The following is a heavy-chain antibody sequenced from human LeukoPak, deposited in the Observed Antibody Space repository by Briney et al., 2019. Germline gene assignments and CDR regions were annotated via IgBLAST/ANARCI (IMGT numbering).Heavy chain of an antibody. CDR2: IIPILGIA. Sequence: SVKVSCKASGGTFSSYAISWVRQAPGQGLEWMGRIIPILGIANYAQKFQGRVTITADESTSTAYMELSSLRSEDTAVYYCASKSYDFWSGYLEYFQHWGQGTLVTVSS. J-gene: IGHJ1*01. D-gene: IGHD3-3*01. CDR3: ASKSYDFWSGYLEYFQH. CDR1: GGTFSSYA. V-gene: IGHV1-69*04.